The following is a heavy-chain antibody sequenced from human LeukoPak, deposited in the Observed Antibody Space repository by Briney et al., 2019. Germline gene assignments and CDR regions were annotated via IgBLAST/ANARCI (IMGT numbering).Heavy chain of an antibody. J-gene: IGHJ6*02. D-gene: IGHD3-22*01. CDR3: ARTYYYDSSGYSYGMDV. CDR1: GFTFSSYA. Sequence: PGRSLRLSCAASGFTFSSYAMHWVRQAPGKGLEWVAVISYDGSNKYYADSVKGRFTISRDNSKNTLYLQMNSLRAEDTAVYYCARTYYYDSSGYSYGMDVWGQGTTVTVSS. V-gene: IGHV3-30-3*01. CDR2: ISYDGSNK.